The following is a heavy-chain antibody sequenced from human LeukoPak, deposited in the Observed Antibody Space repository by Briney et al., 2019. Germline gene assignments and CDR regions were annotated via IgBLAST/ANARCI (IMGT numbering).Heavy chain of an antibody. CDR3: ARGRWETYDFWSGPTRYFDY. CDR2: INHSGST. V-gene: IGHV4-34*01. CDR1: GGSFNGYY. D-gene: IGHD3-3*01. Sequence: SETLSLTCAVYGGSFNGYYWSWIRQPPGKGLEWIGEINHSGSTNYNPSLKSRVTISVDTSKNQLSLKLSSVTAADTAVYYCARGRWETYDFWSGPTRYFDYWGQGTTVTVSS. J-gene: IGHJ4*03.